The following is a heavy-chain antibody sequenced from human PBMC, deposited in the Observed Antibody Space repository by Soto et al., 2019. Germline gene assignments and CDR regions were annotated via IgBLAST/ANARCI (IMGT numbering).Heavy chain of an antibody. J-gene: IGHJ4*02. V-gene: IGHV4-59*01. CDR3: ARSIAALWIDS. CDR2: IYYSGST. D-gene: IGHD6-6*01. Sequence: SETLSLTCTVSGGSISSYYWSWIRQPPGKGLEWIGYIYYSGSTNYNPSLKSRVTISVDTSKNQFSLKLSSVTAADTAVYYCARSIAALWIDSWGQGTLVTVSS. CDR1: GGSISSYY.